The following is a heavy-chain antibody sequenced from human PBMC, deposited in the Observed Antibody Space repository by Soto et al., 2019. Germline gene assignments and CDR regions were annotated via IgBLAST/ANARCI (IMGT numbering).Heavy chain of an antibody. Sequence: LSWKASGYRYTRNDMNCVRQATGQGLEWMGWMSPNSGKTGYAQKFQGRVTMTRDTSISTAYMELSSLTSEDTALYYCARGIDAGVDYWGQGNLVIFSS. CDR2: MSPNSGKT. J-gene: IGHJ4*02. CDR3: ARGIDAGVDY. D-gene: IGHD1-26*01. V-gene: IGHV1-8*01. CDR1: GYRYTRND.